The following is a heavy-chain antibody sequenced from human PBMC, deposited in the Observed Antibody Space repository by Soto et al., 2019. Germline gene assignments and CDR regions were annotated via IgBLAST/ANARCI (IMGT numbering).Heavy chain of an antibody. CDR1: GGTFNRYA. D-gene: IGHD3-3*01. Sequence: SVKVSCKASGGTFNRYAISWVRQAPGQGLEWMGGIIPIFGIGNDAQRFQGRVTITADESTGTAYMELSSRRSEDKGVYYGARSPITLFGVVSMRPYYYSGLDVWGQGTTVTVSS. V-gene: IGHV1-69*13. CDR2: IIPIFGIG. CDR3: ARSPITLFGVVSMRPYYYSGLDV. J-gene: IGHJ6*02.